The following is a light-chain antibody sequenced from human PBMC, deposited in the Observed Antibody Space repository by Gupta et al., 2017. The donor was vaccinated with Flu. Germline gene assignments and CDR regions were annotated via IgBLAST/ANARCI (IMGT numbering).Light chain of an antibody. Sequence: PARMTGGGNDIGSVSGYWYQKKTGQAPVLVVYADSDRPSGIPGRFSGSNSGNTATLIISRVEAGDEADYYCQVWDSNSDRWVFGGGTKLTVL. CDR1: DIGSVS. V-gene: IGLV3-21*02. CDR2: ADS. CDR3: QVWDSNSDRWV. J-gene: IGLJ3*02.